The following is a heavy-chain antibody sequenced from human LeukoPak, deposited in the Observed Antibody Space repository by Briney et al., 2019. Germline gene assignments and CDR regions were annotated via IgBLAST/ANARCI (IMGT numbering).Heavy chain of an antibody. Sequence: SESLSLTCAVYGGSFSGYYWSWIRQPPGKGLEWIREINHSGSTNYNPSLKSRVTISVDTSKNQFSLKLSSVTAADTAVYYCARSNTPGIAVAGTGFDYWGQGTLATVSS. CDR3: ARSNTPGIAVAGTGFDY. CDR1: GGSFSGYY. CDR2: INHSGST. D-gene: IGHD6-19*01. J-gene: IGHJ4*02. V-gene: IGHV4-34*01.